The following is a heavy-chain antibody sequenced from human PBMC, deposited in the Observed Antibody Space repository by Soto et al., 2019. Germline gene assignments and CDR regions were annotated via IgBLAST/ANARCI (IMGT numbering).Heavy chain of an antibody. CDR3: AASYCSGGRCSAYAMDI. J-gene: IGHJ6*02. CDR2: IYYSRRT. Sequence: QVQLQESGPGLVKPSGTLSLTCAVSGGSINNGNSWSWVRQSPGRGLEWIGEIYYSRRTQYNPSLKSRISISVDNPKNQISLKLTSVTAADTARYYCAASYCSGGRCSAYAMDIWGQGTTVIVSS. CDR1: GGSINNGNS. V-gene: IGHV4-4*02. D-gene: IGHD2-15*01.